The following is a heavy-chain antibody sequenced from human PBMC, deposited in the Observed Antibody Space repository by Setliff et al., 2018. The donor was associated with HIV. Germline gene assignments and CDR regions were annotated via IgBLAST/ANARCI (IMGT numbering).Heavy chain of an antibody. CDR2: INESGTS. D-gene: IGHD1-7*01. Sequence: SETLSLTCAVYGGSFSGYYWSWIRQPPGKGLEWIGEINESGTSNSNPSLESRVTMSVDASKTHFSLKLSSVTAADAAVYYCASSNYRFVYFDYWGQGTLVTVSS. V-gene: IGHV4-34*01. CDR1: GGSFSGYY. J-gene: IGHJ4*02. CDR3: ASSNYRFVYFDY.